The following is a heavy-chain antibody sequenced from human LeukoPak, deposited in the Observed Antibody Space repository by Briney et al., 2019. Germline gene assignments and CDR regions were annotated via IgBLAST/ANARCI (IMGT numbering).Heavy chain of an antibody. Sequence: SVKVSCKASGYTLTNNHLYWVRQAPGQGLEWMGGIIPIFGTANYAQKFQGRVTITADESTSTAYMELSSLRSEDTAVYYCAREGVVVPAARHWGQGTLVTVSS. CDR3: AREGVVVPAARH. CDR1: GYTLTNNH. CDR2: IIPIFGTA. V-gene: IGHV1-69*13. J-gene: IGHJ1*01. D-gene: IGHD2-2*01.